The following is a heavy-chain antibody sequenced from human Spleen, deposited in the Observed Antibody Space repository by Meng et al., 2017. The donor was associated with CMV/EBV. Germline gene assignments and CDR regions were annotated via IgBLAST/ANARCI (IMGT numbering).Heavy chain of an antibody. CDR2: VSYDGSNE. Sequence: LRLSCTASGFIFSSYGMHWVRQGTDKGLECVATVSYDGSNEYHADSVKGRFTISRDNSKNTLYLQMNSLRSEDTAVYYCARGGGGDYWGQGTLVTVSS. J-gene: IGHJ4*02. CDR1: GFIFSSYG. CDR3: ARGGGGDY. V-gene: IGHV3-30*03. D-gene: IGHD3-16*01.